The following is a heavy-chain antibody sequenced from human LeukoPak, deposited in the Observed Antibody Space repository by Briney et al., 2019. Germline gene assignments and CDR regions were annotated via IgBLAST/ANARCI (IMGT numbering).Heavy chain of an antibody. CDR1: GFTFSSYA. D-gene: IGHD5-12*01. V-gene: IGHV3-33*08. CDR3: ARGFDSGYDFGY. Sequence: GGSLRLSCAASGFTFSSYAMSWVRQAPGKGLEWVAVIWYDGSNQYYADSVKGRFTISRDNSKNTLYLQMNSLRAEDTAVYYCARGFDSGYDFGYWGQGTLVTVSS. CDR2: IWYDGSNQ. J-gene: IGHJ4*02.